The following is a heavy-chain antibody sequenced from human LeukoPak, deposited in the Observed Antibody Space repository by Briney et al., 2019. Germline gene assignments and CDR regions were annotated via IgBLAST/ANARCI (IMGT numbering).Heavy chain of an antibody. Sequence: GGSLRLSCAVSGFTFSSYTMHWVRQAPGKGLEWVAVISYDGRNEYYADSVKGRFTISRDNSRNTLDLQMDSLRAEDTAVYYCAGAGGMATIMYYFDYWGRGTLVIVSS. J-gene: IGHJ4*02. D-gene: IGHD5-24*01. V-gene: IGHV3-30*04. CDR3: AGAGGMATIMYYFDY. CDR2: ISYDGRNE. CDR1: GFTFSSYT.